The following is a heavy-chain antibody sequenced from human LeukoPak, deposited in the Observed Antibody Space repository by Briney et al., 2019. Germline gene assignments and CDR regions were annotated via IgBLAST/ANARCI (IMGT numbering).Heavy chain of an antibody. CDR3: AKGAHPLDIVVVPAVTP. Sequence: PGGSLRLSCAASGFTFSSYGMHWVRQAPGKGLEWVAFIRNDGSNKYYADSVKGRFTISRDNSKNTLYLQMNSLRAEDTAVYYCAKGAHPLDIVVVPAVTPWGQGTLVTVSS. D-gene: IGHD2-2*03. J-gene: IGHJ5*02. CDR2: IRNDGSNK. V-gene: IGHV3-30*02. CDR1: GFTFSSYG.